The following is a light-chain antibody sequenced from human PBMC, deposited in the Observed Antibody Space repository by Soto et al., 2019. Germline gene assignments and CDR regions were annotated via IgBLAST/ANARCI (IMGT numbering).Light chain of an antibody. J-gene: IGLJ2*01. CDR2: GDN. CDR3: QSYDSSLSGSV. Sequence: QSVLTQPRSVSGAPGQRVTISCTGSRSNIGAGNDVPWYQQLPGTAPKLIIYGDNNRPSGVPDRFSGSKSGTSASLAITGLQAEDEADYYCQSYDSSLSGSVFGGGTKLTVL. V-gene: IGLV1-40*01. CDR1: RSNIGAGND.